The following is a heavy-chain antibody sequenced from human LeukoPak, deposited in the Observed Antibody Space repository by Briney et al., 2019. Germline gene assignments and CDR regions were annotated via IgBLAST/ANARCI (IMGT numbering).Heavy chain of an antibody. CDR2: INHSGST. J-gene: IGHJ4*02. Sequence: SETLSLTCAVYGGSFSGYYWSWIRQPPGKGLEWIGEINHSGSTNYNPSLKSRVTISVDTSKNQFSLKLSSVTAADTAVYYCARGLSAVPMRASFDYWGQGTLVTVSS. CDR3: ARGLSAVPMRASFDY. CDR1: GGSFSGYY. D-gene: IGHD2-2*01. V-gene: IGHV4-34*01.